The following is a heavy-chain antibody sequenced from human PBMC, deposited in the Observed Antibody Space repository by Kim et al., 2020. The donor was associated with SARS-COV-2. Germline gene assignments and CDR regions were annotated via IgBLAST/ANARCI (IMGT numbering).Heavy chain of an antibody. CDR2: IYYSGST. CDR1: GGSVSSGSYY. Sequence: SETLSLTCTVSGGSVSSGSYYWSWIRQPPGKGLEWIGYIYYSGSTNYNPSLKSRVTISVDTSKNRFSLKLSSVTAADTAVYYCAREILLGYCRGGSCFRGGFDPWGQGTLVTVSS. D-gene: IGHD2-15*01. V-gene: IGHV4-61*01. CDR3: AREILLGYCRGGSCFRGGFDP. J-gene: IGHJ5*02.